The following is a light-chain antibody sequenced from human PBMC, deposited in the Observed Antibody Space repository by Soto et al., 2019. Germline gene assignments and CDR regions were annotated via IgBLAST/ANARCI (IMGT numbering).Light chain of an antibody. CDR1: QNIRNL. V-gene: IGKV1-5*01. CDR3: QQYNTYST. CDR2: DAS. J-gene: IGKJ5*01. Sequence: DIQLTQSPSTLSAAVGDSVTITCRASQNIRNLLAWYQQKPGKAPKPLIYDASTLKTGVPSRFSGSGSGSEFNFTITGLQPDDFATYFCQQYNTYSTFGQGTRPDIK.